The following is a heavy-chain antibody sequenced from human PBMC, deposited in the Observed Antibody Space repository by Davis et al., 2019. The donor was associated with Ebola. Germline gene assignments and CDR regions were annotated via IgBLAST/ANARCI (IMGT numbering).Heavy chain of an antibody. V-gene: IGHV1-18*01. D-gene: IGHD2/OR15-2a*01. Sequence: ASVKVSCKAYGYTFSSYGMSWVRQAPGQGLEWIGWISPSNVNTNYAQNVQGRVTMTSDTSTNTAYLELRSLRSDDAAVYYCARDTRRAYLDPQEAFEIWGQGTLVTVSS. CDR3: ARDTRRAYLDPQEAFEI. CDR1: GYTFSSYG. J-gene: IGHJ3*02. CDR2: ISPSNVNT.